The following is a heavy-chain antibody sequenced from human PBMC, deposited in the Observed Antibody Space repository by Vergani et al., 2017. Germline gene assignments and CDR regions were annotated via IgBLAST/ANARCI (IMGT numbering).Heavy chain of an antibody. CDR3: ARDPGSSGAYYFDY. Sequence: QVQLVQSGAEVKKPGSSVKVPCKASVGPFSSYATSCVRQAPGQGLEWMGGIIPIFGTANYAQKFQGRVTITADESTSTAYMELSSLRSEDTAVYYCARDPGSSGAYYFDYWGQGTLVTVSS. CDR2: IIPIFGTA. D-gene: IGHD6-19*01. V-gene: IGHV1-69*12. CDR1: VGPFSSYA. J-gene: IGHJ4*02.